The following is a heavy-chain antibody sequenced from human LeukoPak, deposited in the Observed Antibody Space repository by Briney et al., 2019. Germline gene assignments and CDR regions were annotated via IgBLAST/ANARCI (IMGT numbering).Heavy chain of an antibody. J-gene: IGHJ4*02. CDR1: GFTFSTYS. Sequence: PGGSLRLSCAGSGFTFSTYSIKWVRQAPGKGLEWVSHIGGSGSFIYYADSVKGRFTTSRDNAKNSVYLQMNSLRAEDTAVYYCARAWKVTDYWGQGTLVTVSS. D-gene: IGHD4-23*01. V-gene: IGHV3-21*06. CDR2: IGGSGSFI. CDR3: ARAWKVTDY.